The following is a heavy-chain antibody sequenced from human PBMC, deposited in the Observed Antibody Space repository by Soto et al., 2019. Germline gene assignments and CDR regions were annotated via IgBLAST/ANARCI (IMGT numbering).Heavy chain of an antibody. Sequence: QVQLVQSGAEVKKPGSSVKVSCKASGGTFSSYAISWVRQAPGQGLEWMGGIIPIFGTANYAQKFQGRVTITADKSTRTAYMELSRLRSEDTAVYYCARSSSIAARQLYYYYYGMDVWGQGTTVTVSS. D-gene: IGHD6-6*01. CDR2: IIPIFGTA. CDR3: ARSSSIAARQLYYYYYGMDV. J-gene: IGHJ6*02. CDR1: GGTFSSYA. V-gene: IGHV1-69*06.